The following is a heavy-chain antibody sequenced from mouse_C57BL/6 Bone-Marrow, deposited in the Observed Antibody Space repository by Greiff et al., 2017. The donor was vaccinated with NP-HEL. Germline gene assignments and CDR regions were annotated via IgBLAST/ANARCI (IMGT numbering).Heavy chain of an antibody. D-gene: IGHD2-1*01. Sequence: EVMLVESEGGLVQPGSSMKLSCTASGFTFSDYYMAWVRQVPEKGLEWVANINYDGSSTYYLDSLKSRFIISRDNAKNILYLQMSSLKSEDTATYYCARAGNYGAMDYWGQGTSVTVSS. J-gene: IGHJ4*01. CDR2: INYDGSST. V-gene: IGHV5-16*01. CDR1: GFTFSDYY. CDR3: ARAGNYGAMDY.